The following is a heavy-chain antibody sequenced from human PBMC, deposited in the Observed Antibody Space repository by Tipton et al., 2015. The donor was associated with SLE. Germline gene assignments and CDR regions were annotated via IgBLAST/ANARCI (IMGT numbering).Heavy chain of an antibody. D-gene: IGHD3-10*01. J-gene: IGHJ3*02. CDR3: AKDNGPLLSAFDI. V-gene: IGHV3-30*02. CDR1: GFTFTSYG. Sequence: SLRLSCAASGFTFTSYGMNWVRQAPGKGLEWVAFIRYDGSNEYYVDSVKGRFTISRDNAKNSLYLQMNSLRAEDMALYYCAKDNGPLLSAFDIWGQGTMVTVSS. CDR2: IRYDGSNE.